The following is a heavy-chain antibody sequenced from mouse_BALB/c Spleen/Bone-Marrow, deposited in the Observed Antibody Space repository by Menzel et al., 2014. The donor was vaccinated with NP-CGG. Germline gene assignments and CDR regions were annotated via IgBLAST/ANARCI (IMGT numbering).Heavy chain of an antibody. J-gene: IGHJ3*01. Sequence: VQLQQSGPGLAKPSQSLSLTCTVTGYSITSDYAWNWIRQFPGNKLEWMGYISYSGSTSYNPSLKSRISLTRDTSKNQFFLQLNSVTTEDTATYYCARNAYYYGNREVPYWGQGTLVTV. D-gene: IGHD1-1*01. CDR3: ARNAYYYGNREVPY. V-gene: IGHV3-2*02. CDR2: ISYSGST. CDR1: GYSITSDYA.